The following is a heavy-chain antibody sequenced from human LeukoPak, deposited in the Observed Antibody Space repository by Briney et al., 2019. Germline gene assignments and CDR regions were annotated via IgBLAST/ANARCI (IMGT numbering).Heavy chain of an antibody. D-gene: IGHD4-17*01. CDR3: ARHSMGMTTVTTYDWFDP. J-gene: IGHJ5*02. CDR1: GGSFSGYY. CDR2: INHSGST. V-gene: IGHV4-34*01. Sequence: SETLSLTCAVYGGSFSGYYWSWIRQPPGMGLEWIGEINHSGSTNYNPSLKSRVTISVDTSKNQFSLKLSSVTAADTAVYYCARHSMGMTTVTTYDWFDPWGQGTLVTVSS.